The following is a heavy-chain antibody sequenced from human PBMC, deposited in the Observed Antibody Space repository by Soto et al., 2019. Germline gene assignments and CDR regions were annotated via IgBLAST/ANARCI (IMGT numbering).Heavy chain of an antibody. CDR1: GFSFKSYA. D-gene: IGHD5-18*01. CDR3: ARDRPGGYGYSWDGFLYYYGMDV. CDR2: VSYDGSNK. V-gene: IGHV3-30-3*01. Sequence: GGSLRLSCAASGFSFKSYAIHWVRQAPGKGLEWVAVVSYDGSNKFYADSVKGRFTISRDDSKNTVFLQMNSLRVEDTAVFYCARDRPGGYGYSWDGFLYYYGMDVWGQGTTVTVSS. J-gene: IGHJ6*02.